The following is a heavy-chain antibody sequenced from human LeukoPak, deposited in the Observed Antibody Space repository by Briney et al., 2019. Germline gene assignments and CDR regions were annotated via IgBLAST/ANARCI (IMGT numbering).Heavy chain of an antibody. Sequence: GRSLRLSCAASGFTFSSYAMHWVRQAPGKGLEWVAVISYDGSNKYYADSVKGRFTISRDNSKNTLYLQMNSLRAEDTAVYYCARDFRNAGDYWGQGTLVTVSS. J-gene: IGHJ4*02. D-gene: IGHD1-14*01. V-gene: IGHV3-30*04. CDR2: ISYDGSNK. CDR1: GFTFSSYA. CDR3: ARDFRNAGDY.